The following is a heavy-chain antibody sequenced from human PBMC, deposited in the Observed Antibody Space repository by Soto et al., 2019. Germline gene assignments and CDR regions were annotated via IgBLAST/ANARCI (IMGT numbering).Heavy chain of an antibody. V-gene: IGHV4-39*01. J-gene: IGHJ4*02. Sequence: QLQLQESGPGLVKPSETLSLTCTVSGGSISSSSYYWGWIRQPPGKGLEWIGSIYYSGSTYYNPSLKSRVTISVDTSKNQFSLKLGSVTAADTAVYYCARQAIFGVVIMAIDYWGQGTLVTVSS. CDR2: IYYSGST. CDR3: ARQAIFGVVIMAIDY. D-gene: IGHD3-3*02. CDR1: GGSISSSSYY.